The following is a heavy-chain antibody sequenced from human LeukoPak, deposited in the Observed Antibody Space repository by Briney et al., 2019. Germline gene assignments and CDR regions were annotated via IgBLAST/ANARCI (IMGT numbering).Heavy chain of an antibody. CDR1: GFTFSSYA. CDR2: ISGSGGST. J-gene: IGHJ4*02. D-gene: IGHD3-22*01. V-gene: IGHV3-23*01. CDR3: AKDWLQYYDSSGYTFDY. Sequence: QTGGSLRLSCAASGFTFSSYAMSWVRQAPGKGREWVSAISGSGGSTYYADSVKGRFTISRDNSKNTLYLQMNSLRAEDTAVYYCAKDWLQYYDSSGYTFDYWGQGTLVTVSS.